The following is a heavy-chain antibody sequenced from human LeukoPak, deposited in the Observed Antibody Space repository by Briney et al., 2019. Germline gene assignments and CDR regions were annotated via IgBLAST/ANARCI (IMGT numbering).Heavy chain of an antibody. CDR1: GFTFSIYS. V-gene: IGHV3-64*02. CDR3: ARKGSDGWDDY. J-gene: IGHJ4*02. D-gene: IGHD1-26*01. CDR2: ISSRGTTT. Sequence: GESLRLLCAASGFTFSIYSMPWVRQAPGKGREYVAAISSRGTTTHYGDSVGGRFIISRDNSNYTLYLQMGGLRPDHSGVYFGARKGSDGWDDYWGRGTLVTVSS.